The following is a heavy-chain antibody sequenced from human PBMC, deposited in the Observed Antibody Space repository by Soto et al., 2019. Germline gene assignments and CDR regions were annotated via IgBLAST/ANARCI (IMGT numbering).Heavy chain of an antibody. CDR1: GGTFSSYA. CDR2: IIPIFGTA. V-gene: IGHV1-69*13. J-gene: IGHJ5*02. D-gene: IGHD3-10*01. Sequence: GASVKVSCKASGGTFSSYAISWVRQAPGRGLEWMGGIIPIFGTANYAQKFQGRVTITADESTSTAYMELSSLRSEDTAVYYCARSGLETLRWFDPWGQGTLVTVSS. CDR3: ARSGLETLRWFDP.